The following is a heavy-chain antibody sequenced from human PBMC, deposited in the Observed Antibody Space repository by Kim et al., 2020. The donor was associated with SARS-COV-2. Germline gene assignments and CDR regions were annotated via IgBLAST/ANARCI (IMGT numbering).Heavy chain of an antibody. CDR3: ARGKNYYDSSGYKDAFDI. Sequence: KGPLTISRDNSKNTLYLQMNSLGAEDTAIYYCARGKNYYDSSGYKDAFDIWGQGTMVTVSS. J-gene: IGHJ3*02. V-gene: IGHV3-30*01. D-gene: IGHD3-22*01.